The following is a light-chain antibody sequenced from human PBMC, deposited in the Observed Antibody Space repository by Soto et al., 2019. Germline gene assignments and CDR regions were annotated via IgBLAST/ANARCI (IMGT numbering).Light chain of an antibody. J-gene: IGKJ2*01. Sequence: EIVLTQSPATLSLSPGERATLSCRASQSVSNSLAWYQQKPGQAPRLLIFDASNRATDIPARFSGSGSGTDFTLTINSLEPEDCAVYYCQQRSNWPRTFGQGTKLEIK. CDR3: QQRSNWPRT. V-gene: IGKV3-11*01. CDR2: DAS. CDR1: QSVSNS.